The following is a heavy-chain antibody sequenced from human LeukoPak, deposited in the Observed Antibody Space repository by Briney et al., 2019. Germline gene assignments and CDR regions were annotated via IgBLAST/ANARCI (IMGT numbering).Heavy chain of an antibody. CDR3: ASSSSEYFQH. V-gene: IGHV4-31*03. Sequence: SETLSLTCTVSGGSISSGGYYWSWIRQHPGKGLEWIGCIYYSGSTYYNPSLKSRVTISVDTSKNQFSLKLSSVTAADAAVYYCASSSSEYFQHWGQGTLVTVSS. CDR2: IYYSGST. CDR1: GGSISSGGYY. D-gene: IGHD6-6*01. J-gene: IGHJ1*01.